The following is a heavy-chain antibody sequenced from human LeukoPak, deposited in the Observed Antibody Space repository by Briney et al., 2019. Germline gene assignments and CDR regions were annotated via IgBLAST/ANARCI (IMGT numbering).Heavy chain of an antibody. J-gene: IGHJ3*02. D-gene: IGHD2-15*01. CDR3: ARGDLSGHDAFDI. V-gene: IGHV4-34*01. Sequence: PSETLSLTCAVYGGSFSGYYWSWIRQPPGKGLEWIGEINHSGSTNYNPSLKSRVTISVDTSKNQFSLKLSSVTAADTAVYYCARGDLSGHDAFDIWGQGTMVTVSS. CDR1: GGSFSGYY. CDR2: INHSGST.